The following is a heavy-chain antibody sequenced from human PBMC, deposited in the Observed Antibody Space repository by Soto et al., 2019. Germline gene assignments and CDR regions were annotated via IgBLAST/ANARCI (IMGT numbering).Heavy chain of an antibody. D-gene: IGHD3-22*01. CDR2: IYQSGST. CDR1: GDSISSSNW. V-gene: IGHV4-4*02. J-gene: IGHJ6*03. Sequence: QVQLQESGPGLVKPSGTLPLTCAVSGDSISSSNWWSWVRQTPGKGLEWIGEIYQSGSTNYNPSLKSRVTISIDKSTNQFSLKLSSVTAADTAVYYCARGSSYFEGSYYYMDVWGKGTTVTVSS. CDR3: ARGSSYFEGSYYYMDV.